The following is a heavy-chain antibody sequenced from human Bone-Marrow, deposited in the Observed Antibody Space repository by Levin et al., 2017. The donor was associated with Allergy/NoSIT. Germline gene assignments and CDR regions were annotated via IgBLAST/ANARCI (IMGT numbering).Heavy chain of an antibody. CDR2: IYPSGTT. V-gene: IGHV4-30-2*01. D-gene: IGHD2-2*02. Sequence: SETLSLTCTVSGASISSGGYSWSWIRQPPGKGLEWIGHIYPSGTTYYNPSLKSRVTISVDRSKNQFSLNLTSVTAADTAVYYCDRAVIASIGAWFDTWGQGTLVTVSS. CDR1: GASISSGGYS. CDR3: DRAVIASIGAWFDT. J-gene: IGHJ5*02.